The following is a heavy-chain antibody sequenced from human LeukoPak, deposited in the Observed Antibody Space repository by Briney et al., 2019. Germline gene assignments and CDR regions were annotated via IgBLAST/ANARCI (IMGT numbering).Heavy chain of an antibody. CDR1: GYTFTCYY. V-gene: IGHV1-2*02. D-gene: IGHD6-19*01. CDR3: ARDDANSSGWYFDY. J-gene: IGHJ4*02. Sequence: ASVKVPCKASGYTFTCYYMHWVRQAPGQGLEWMGWINPNSGGTNYAQKFQGRVTMTRDTSISTAYMELSRLRPDDTAVYYCARDDANSSGWYFDYWGQGTLVPVSS. CDR2: INPNSGGT.